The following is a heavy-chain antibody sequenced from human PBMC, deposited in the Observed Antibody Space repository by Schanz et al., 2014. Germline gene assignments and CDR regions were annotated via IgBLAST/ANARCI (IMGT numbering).Heavy chain of an antibody. J-gene: IGHJ2*01. V-gene: IGHV4-61*02. CDR2: VFPTGIT. CDR3: ARDATWRLDL. CDR1: GGSIRSGTYY. Sequence: QVQLQESGPGLVKPSQTLSLTCTVSGGSIRSGTYYWSRIRQPAGKALGWVGRVFPTGITNYNPGLKSRVTKSLNTSKNQFSSTRTSLTAADTAVYYCARDATWRLDLWGRGTLVTVSS.